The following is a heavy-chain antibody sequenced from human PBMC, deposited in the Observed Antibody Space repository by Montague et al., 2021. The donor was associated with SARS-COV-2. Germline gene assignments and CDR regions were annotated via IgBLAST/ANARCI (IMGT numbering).Heavy chain of an antibody. CDR3: ARGRRYSSTWYGAFDP. J-gene: IGHJ5*02. CDR1: RGSISSGGNY. D-gene: IGHD6-13*01. Sequence: TLSLTCTVSRGSISSGGNYWSWIRQHPVKGLEWIGYSYYGGSTYYNPSLKSRVSISVDASKNQFSLKLSSVTAADTAVYYCARGRRYSSTWYGAFDPWGQGMQVTVSS. V-gene: IGHV4-31*03. CDR2: SYYGGST.